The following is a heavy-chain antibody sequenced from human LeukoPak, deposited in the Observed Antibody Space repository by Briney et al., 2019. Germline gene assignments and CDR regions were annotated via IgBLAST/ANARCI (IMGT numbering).Heavy chain of an antibody. Sequence: GGSLRLSCAASGFTFSSYGMHWIRQAPGKGLEWVAVISYDGSNKYYADSVKGRFTISRDNSKNTLYLQMNSLRAEDTAVYYCARGGEYGDYLFDYWGQGTLVTVSS. CDR3: ARGGEYGDYLFDY. V-gene: IGHV3-30*19. J-gene: IGHJ4*02. CDR1: GFTFSSYG. D-gene: IGHD4-17*01. CDR2: ISYDGSNK.